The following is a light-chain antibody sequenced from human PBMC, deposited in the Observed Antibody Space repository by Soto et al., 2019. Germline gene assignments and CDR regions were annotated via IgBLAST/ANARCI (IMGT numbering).Light chain of an antibody. CDR1: QSISSW. Sequence: DIQMTQSPSTLSASVGDRVTMTFRASQSISSWLAWYQQKPGKAPKLLIYDASSLESGVPSRFSGSGSGTDFTLSISSLQPEDFATYYCQQTHSLPLSFGPGTKVDIK. CDR2: DAS. V-gene: IGKV1-5*01. CDR3: QQTHSLPLS. J-gene: IGKJ3*01.